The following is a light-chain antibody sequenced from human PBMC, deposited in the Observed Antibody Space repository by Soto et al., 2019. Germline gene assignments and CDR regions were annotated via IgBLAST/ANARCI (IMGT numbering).Light chain of an antibody. Sequence: DIQMTQSPSTLSASVGDRVTITCRASQSISSWLAWYQQKPGKAPKLLIYKASSLESGVPSRFSGSGSGTEFTLTISNLQPDDFATYYCQQYENYWTFGQGTKVDNK. CDR2: KAS. J-gene: IGKJ1*01. CDR1: QSISSW. V-gene: IGKV1-5*03. CDR3: QQYENYWT.